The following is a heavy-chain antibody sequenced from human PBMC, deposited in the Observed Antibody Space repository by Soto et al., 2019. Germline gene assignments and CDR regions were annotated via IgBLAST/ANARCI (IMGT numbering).Heavy chain of an antibody. Sequence: GGSLRLSCAASGFTFSSYAMHWVRQAPGKGLEWLAVISYDGSNKYYADSVKGRFTTSRDNSKNTLYLQMNSPRAEDTAVYYCARAGIGYCSGGSCYLYYYYGMDVWGQGTTVTVSS. CDR3: ARAGIGYCSGGSCYLYYYYGMDV. CDR2: ISYDGSNK. CDR1: GFTFSSYA. D-gene: IGHD2-15*01. J-gene: IGHJ6*02. V-gene: IGHV3-30-3*01.